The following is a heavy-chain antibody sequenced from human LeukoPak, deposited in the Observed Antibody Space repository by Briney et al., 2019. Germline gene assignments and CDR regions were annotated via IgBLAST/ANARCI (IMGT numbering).Heavy chain of an antibody. CDR3: AKGFYYDRRRDAFDI. J-gene: IGHJ3*02. Sequence: PGGSLRLSCAASGFTFSGYAMSWVRQAPGRGLEWVSASSGSGGSTYYADSVKGRFTISRDNSKNTLYLQMNSLRDEDTAVYYCAKGFYYDRRRDAFDIWGQETMVTVSS. CDR2: SSGSGGST. CDR1: GFTFSGYA. D-gene: IGHD3-22*01. V-gene: IGHV3-23*01.